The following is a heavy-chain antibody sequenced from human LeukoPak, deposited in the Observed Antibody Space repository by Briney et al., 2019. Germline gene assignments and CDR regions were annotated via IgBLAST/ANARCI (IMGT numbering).Heavy chain of an antibody. J-gene: IGHJ4*02. Sequence: GGSLRLSCAASGFTFSSYWMHWVRQAPGKGLVWVSHINGDGGTTTYADSVKGRFTISRDNAKNTLYLQMNSLRAEDTAVFYCARSNNHGFDYWGQGTLVTVSS. CDR2: INGDGGTT. CDR1: GFTFSSYW. V-gene: IGHV3-74*03. CDR3: ARSNNHGFDY. D-gene: IGHD1/OR15-1a*01.